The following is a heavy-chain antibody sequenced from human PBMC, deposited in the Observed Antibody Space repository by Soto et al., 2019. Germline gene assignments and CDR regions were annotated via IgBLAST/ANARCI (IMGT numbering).Heavy chain of an antibody. V-gene: IGHV1-8*01. CDR1: GYSFTSLD. J-gene: IGHJ4*02. Sequence: QVQLVQSGAEVREPGASVKVSCKASGYSFTSLDITWVRQTAGQGLEWMGWMQPRTGRTGYAQKFQGRVTMTRDTSLNAAYMELTTLTSDDPAFYYCVRGVSARVDYWGQGTLGTVSA. CDR2: MQPRTGRT. D-gene: IGHD6-19*01. CDR3: VRGVSARVDY.